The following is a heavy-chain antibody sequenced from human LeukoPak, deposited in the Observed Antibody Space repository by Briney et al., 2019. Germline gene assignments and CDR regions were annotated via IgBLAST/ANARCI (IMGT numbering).Heavy chain of an antibody. V-gene: IGHV1-8*01. CDR1: GYSFTSYD. Sequence: ASVTVSCLASGYSFTSYDINWVRQATGRGLEWMGWVNPISCNPGYAHKFQGRVTMTRNTAISTAYMELSSLASEDTAGYYCAIGALRWGNDYWGQGTLVTVSS. D-gene: IGHD4-23*01. J-gene: IGHJ4*02. CDR2: VNPISCNP. CDR3: AIGALRWGNDY.